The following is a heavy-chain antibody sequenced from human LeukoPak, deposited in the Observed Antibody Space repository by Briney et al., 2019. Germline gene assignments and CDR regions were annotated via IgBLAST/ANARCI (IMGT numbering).Heavy chain of an antibody. Sequence: PSETLSLTCTVSGGSISSYYWSWIRQPPGKGLEWIGYIYCSGSTNYNPSLKSRVTISVDTSKNQFSLKLSSVTAADTAVYYCASRSGYGLGYYFDYWGQGTLVTVSS. V-gene: IGHV4-59*08. CDR1: GGSISSYY. D-gene: IGHD3-3*01. J-gene: IGHJ4*02. CDR3: ASRSGYGLGYYFDY. CDR2: IYCSGST.